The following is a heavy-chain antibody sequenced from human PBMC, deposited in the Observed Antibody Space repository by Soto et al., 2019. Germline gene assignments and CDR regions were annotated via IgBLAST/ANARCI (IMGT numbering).Heavy chain of an antibody. J-gene: IGHJ3*02. CDR3: AREVAADGTFREDVFDI. D-gene: IGHD6-13*01. CDR2: IIPIFTTT. Sequence: QVQLVQSGAEVKKPGSSVKVSCKASGGTFSNHAINWVRQAPGQGLEWMGRIIPIFTTTDYAQRFQGSVTITADESTITAYMELSSMKHDDTAVYYCAREVAADGTFREDVFDIWGQGTMVTVSS. CDR1: GGTFSNHA. V-gene: IGHV1-69*12.